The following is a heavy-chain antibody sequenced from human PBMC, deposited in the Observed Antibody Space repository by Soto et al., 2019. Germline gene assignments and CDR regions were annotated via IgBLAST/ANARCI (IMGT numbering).Heavy chain of an antibody. D-gene: IGHD1-26*01. J-gene: IGHJ5*02. CDR2: INPNSGGT. CDR1: GYTFTGYY. CDR3: ARGGGARGNSGSYFGNA. V-gene: IGHV1-2*04. Sequence: ASVKVSCKASGYTFTGYYMHCVRQAPGQVLEWMGWINPNSGGTNYAQKFQGWVTMTRDTSISTAYMELSRLRSDDTAVYYCARGGGARGNSGSYFGNAWGQGTLVTVSS.